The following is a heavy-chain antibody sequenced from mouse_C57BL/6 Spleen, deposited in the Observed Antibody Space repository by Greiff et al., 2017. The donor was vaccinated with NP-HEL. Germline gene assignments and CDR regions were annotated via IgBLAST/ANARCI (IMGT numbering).Heavy chain of an antibody. D-gene: IGHD2-4*01. CDR1: GYTFTSYW. CDR3: ARSKEERLPYWYFDV. CDR2: IDPSDSYT. V-gene: IGHV1-69*01. Sequence: QVQLQQPGAELVMPGASVKLSCKASGYTFTSYWMHWVKQRPGQGLEWIGEIDPSDSYTNYNQKFKGKSTLTVDKSSSTAYMKLGNLTSEDSAVYYCARSKEERLPYWYFDVWGTGATVTVSS. J-gene: IGHJ1*03.